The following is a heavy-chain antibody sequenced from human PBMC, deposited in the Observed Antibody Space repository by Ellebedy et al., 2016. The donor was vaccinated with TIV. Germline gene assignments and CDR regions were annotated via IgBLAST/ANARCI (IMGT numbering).Heavy chain of an antibody. D-gene: IGHD6-19*01. Sequence: PGGSLRLSCAASGLTFSNYDMHWVRQPTGKGLEWVSGTGVSGATYYPGSVQGRFTISRENAKNSLSLQMNSLSVGDTAVYYCARGPHSSAWNPLDYWGQGTLVTVSS. CDR3: ARGPHSSAWNPLDY. V-gene: IGHV3-13*01. CDR2: TGVSGAT. J-gene: IGHJ4*02. CDR1: GLTFSNYD.